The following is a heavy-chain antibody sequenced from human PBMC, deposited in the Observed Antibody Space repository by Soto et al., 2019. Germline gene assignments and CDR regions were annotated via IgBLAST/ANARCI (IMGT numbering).Heavy chain of an antibody. V-gene: IGHV3-30*18. Sequence: GGSLRLCCAASGFTFSSSGMHWVRQAPGKGLEWGAVISYDGSNKFYADSVKGRFTISRDNFRNTLYLQMNSLRAEDTAVYYCAKEFHSWNYFDYWGQGTLVTVSS. J-gene: IGHJ4*02. CDR2: ISYDGSNK. CDR3: AKEFHSWNYFDY. CDR1: GFTFSSSG. D-gene: IGHD1-20*01.